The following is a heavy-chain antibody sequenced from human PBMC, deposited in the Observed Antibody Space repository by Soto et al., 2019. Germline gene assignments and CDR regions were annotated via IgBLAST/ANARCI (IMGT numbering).Heavy chain of an antibody. Sequence: GGSLRLSCAASGLTFGDYAMHWVRQAPGKGLEWVSGISWNSDSIGYVDSVQGRFTISRDNAKNSLYLQLNSLRPEDTALYYCAKGQYPLGYLDYWGQGTLVTVSS. D-gene: IGHD2-2*01. J-gene: IGHJ4*02. CDR2: ISWNSDSI. V-gene: IGHV3-9*01. CDR1: GLTFGDYA. CDR3: AKGQYPLGYLDY.